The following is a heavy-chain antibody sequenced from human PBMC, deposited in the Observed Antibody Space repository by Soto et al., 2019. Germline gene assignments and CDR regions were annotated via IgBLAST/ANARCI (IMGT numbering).Heavy chain of an antibody. CDR1: GFSLSNARMG. Sequence: GSGPTLVNPTETLTLTCTVSGFSLSNARMGVSWIRQPPGKALEWLAHIFSNDEKSYSTSLKSRLTISKDTSKSQVVLTMTNMDPVDTATYYCARTAGNSRRRYYYYGMDVWGPGTTVTVSS. J-gene: IGHJ6*02. CDR2: IFSNDEK. D-gene: IGHD4-4*01. V-gene: IGHV2-26*01. CDR3: ARTAGNSRRRYYYYGMDV.